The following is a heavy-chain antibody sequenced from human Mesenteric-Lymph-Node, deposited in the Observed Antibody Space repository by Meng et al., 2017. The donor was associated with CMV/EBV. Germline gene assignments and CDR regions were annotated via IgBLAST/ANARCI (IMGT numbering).Heavy chain of an antibody. CDR2: ISAYIGNR. Sequence: ASVKVSCKASGYTFTTYTISWVRQAPGQGLEWMGWISAYIGNRKYAENPQGRVTMTTDTSTSTVYMELRSLRSDDTAVYYCARVRAGATDSDYWGQGTLVTVSS. J-gene: IGHJ4*02. D-gene: IGHD1-26*01. CDR3: ARVRAGATDSDY. CDR1: GYTFTTYT. V-gene: IGHV1-18*01.